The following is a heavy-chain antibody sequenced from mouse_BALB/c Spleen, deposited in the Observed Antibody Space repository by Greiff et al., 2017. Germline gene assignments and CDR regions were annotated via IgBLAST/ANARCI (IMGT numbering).Heavy chain of an antibody. V-gene: IGHV3-2*02. CDR1: GYSITSDYA. Sequence: VQLQQSGPGLVKPSQSLSLTCTVTGYSITSDYAWNWIRQFPGNKLEWMGYISYSGSTSYNPSLKSRISITRDTSKNQFFLQLNSVTTEDTATYYCAREGQLGPTMDYWGQGTSVTVAS. D-gene: IGHD3-2*01. CDR3: AREGQLGPTMDY. J-gene: IGHJ4*01. CDR2: ISYSGST.